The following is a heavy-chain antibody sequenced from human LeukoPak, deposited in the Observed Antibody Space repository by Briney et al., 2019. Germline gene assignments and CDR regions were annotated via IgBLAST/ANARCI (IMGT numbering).Heavy chain of an antibody. D-gene: IGHD5-24*01. CDR1: GFTFSSYG. V-gene: IGHV3-30*02. CDR2: IHYDSTTE. J-gene: IGHJ4*02. CDR3: AREGYSPRDGYNFNFDY. Sequence: PGGSLRLSCAASGFTFSSYGMHWVRQAPGKGLEWVAYIHYDSTTEDYADSVQGRFTISRDNAKNSLYLQMNSLRAEDTAVYYCAREGYSPRDGYNFNFDYWGQGTLVTVSS.